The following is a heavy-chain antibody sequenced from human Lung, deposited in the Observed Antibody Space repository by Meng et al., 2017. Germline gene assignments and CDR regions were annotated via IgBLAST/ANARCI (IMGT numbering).Heavy chain of an antibody. CDR3: ARGRRNEPLFDY. Sequence: QVQLVQSGAEVKKPGSSVKAACKTSGDSFGTQTFSWVRQAPGQGLEWMGGLIAVFDKTKAAPRFQDRVTFTADESTSTAYMELSSLTFDDTAVYFCARGRRNEPLFDYWGQGTLVTVSS. J-gene: IGHJ4*02. D-gene: IGHD1-14*01. V-gene: IGHV1-69*13. CDR1: GDSFGTQT. CDR2: LIAVFDKT.